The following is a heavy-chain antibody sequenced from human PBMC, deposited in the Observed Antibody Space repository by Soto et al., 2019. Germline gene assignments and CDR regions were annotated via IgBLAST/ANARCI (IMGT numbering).Heavy chain of an antibody. J-gene: IGHJ4*02. Sequence: EVQLVESGGGLVQPGGSLRLSCAASGFTFSDYAMSWVRQAPGKGLEWVSGISSGGGSPYNADSVKGRFSISRNNSKSTLYLQMNGLRADDTAVYYCAKGDGRIVPRHFDYWGQGTLVTVSS. V-gene: IGHV3-23*04. CDR3: AKGDGRIVPRHFDY. CDR2: ISSGGGSP. CDR1: GFTFSDYA. D-gene: IGHD1-26*01.